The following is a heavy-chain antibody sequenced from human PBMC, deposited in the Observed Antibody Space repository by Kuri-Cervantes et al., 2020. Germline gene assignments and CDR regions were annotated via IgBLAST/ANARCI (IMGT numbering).Heavy chain of an antibody. D-gene: IGHD3-16*01. CDR2: LSAGGGST. J-gene: IGHJ4*02. CDR1: GFTFSSYA. V-gene: IGHV3-23*01. CDR3: AEGGYDYIWGSSFSFFDY. Sequence: GGSLRLSCAASGFTFSSYAMSWVRQAPGKGLEWVSALSAGGGSTYYADSAKGRFTISRDNSKNTLYLQMNSLRAEDTAVYYCAEGGYDYIWGSSFSFFDYWGQGTLVTVSS.